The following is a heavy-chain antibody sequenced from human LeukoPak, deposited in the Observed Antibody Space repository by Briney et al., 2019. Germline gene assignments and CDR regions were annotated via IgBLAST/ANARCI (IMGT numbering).Heavy chain of an antibody. CDR1: GGSVSSGSYY. Sequence: PSETLSLTCTVSGGSVSSGSYYWSWIRQPPGKGLEWIGYIYYSGSTNYNPSLKSRVTISVDTSKNQFSLKVSSVTAADTAVYYCARGIQQLASFDYWGQGTLVTVSS. CDR3: ARGIQQLASFDY. V-gene: IGHV4-61*01. D-gene: IGHD6-13*01. J-gene: IGHJ4*02. CDR2: IYYSGST.